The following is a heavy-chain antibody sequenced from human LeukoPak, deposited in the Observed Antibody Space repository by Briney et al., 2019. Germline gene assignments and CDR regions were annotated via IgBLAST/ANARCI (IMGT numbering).Heavy chain of an antibody. V-gene: IGHV3-48*03. CDR2: ISSSGSTI. Sequence: GGSLRLSCAASGFTFSSYEMNWVRQAPGKGLEWVAYISSSGSTIYYADSVKGRFTISRDNAKNSLYLQMNSLRAADTAVYYCASTLFMVGAPYWYFDLWGRGTLDTVSS. J-gene: IGHJ2*01. CDR1: GFTFSSYE. D-gene: IGHD1-26*01. CDR3: ASTLFMVGAPYWYFDL.